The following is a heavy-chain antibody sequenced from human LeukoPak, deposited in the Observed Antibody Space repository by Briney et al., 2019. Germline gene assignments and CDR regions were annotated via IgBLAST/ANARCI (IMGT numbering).Heavy chain of an antibody. CDR2: VNRGGSA. CDR3: ARVAPPNPY. J-gene: IGHJ4*02. CDR1: GGSISSGGYS. V-gene: IGHV4-34*01. Sequence: PSETLSLTCAVSGGSISSGGYSWSWIRQPPGKGLEWIGEVNRGGSANYNSSLKSRVTMSLDTSKNQLSLKLTSVTAADTAVYYCARVAPPNPYWGQGTLVTVSS.